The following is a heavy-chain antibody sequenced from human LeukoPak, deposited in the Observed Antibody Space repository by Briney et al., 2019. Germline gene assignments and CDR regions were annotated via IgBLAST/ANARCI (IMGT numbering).Heavy chain of an antibody. CDR3: AKLGYGWDLLGPRGVFDY. CDR1: GLTFSSYA. V-gene: IGHV3-23*01. CDR2: ISGSGGST. D-gene: IGHD3-10*01. Sequence: GGSLRLSCAASGLTFSSYAMSWVRQAPGKGLEWVSAISGSGGSTYYADSVKGRFTISRDNSKNTLYLQMNSLRAEDTAVYYCAKLGYGWDLLGPRGVFDYWGQGTLVTVSS. J-gene: IGHJ4*02.